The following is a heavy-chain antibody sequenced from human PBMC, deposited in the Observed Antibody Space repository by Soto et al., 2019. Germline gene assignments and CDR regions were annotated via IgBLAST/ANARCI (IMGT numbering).Heavy chain of an antibody. CDR1: GFTLTNNG. CDR3: ARDSLRDSYYDFWSGFWASPVYGMDV. V-gene: IGHV3-30*03. Sequence: GGSLRLSCVASGFTLTNNGMHWVRQAPGQGLEWVAVISSDGSSKYYGDSVRGRFTISRDNSKNTLFLEMNSLRSEDTAVYYRARDSLRDSYYDFWSGFWASPVYGMDVWGQGTTVTVSS. CDR2: ISSDGSSK. J-gene: IGHJ6*02. D-gene: IGHD3-3*01.